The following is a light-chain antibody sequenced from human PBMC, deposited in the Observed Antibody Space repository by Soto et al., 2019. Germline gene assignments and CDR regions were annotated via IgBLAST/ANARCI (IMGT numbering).Light chain of an antibody. Sequence: QSALTQPASVSGAPGQSTTISCTGTSSDVGSYNLVSWYQQHPGKAPKLIIYEGTKRPSGVSNRFSGSKSGNTASLTVSGLQAEDEADYYCCSYAGSSTVLFGGGTKLTVL. V-gene: IGLV2-23*01. CDR3: CSYAGSSTVL. J-gene: IGLJ2*01. CDR1: SSDVGSYNL. CDR2: EGT.